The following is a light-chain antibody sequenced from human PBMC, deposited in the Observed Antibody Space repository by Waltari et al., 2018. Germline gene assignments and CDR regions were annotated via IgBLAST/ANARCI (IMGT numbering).Light chain of an antibody. CDR2: GNN. Sequence: QSVLTQAPSVSGAPGQTVTISCTGSSSNIGAAYDVHWYQQLPRTAPKLLIYGNNNRPSGGPNRYSDSKSGTSSSLAITGLRAEDEADYYCQSYDSSLSGVVCGGGTKLTVL. V-gene: IGLV1-40*01. CDR1: SSNIGAAYD. CDR3: QSYDSSLSGVV. J-gene: IGLJ2*01.